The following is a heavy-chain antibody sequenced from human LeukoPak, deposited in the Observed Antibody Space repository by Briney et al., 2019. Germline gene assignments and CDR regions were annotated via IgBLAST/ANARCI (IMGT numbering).Heavy chain of an antibody. V-gene: IGHV4-39*01. CDR2: IYYRGST. Sequence: PLGTLSLTRTVSGGSISSSTHYWGWIRQPPGKGLEWIGNIYYRGSTSYTPSLKRRAPISVDTSKTQFSLKLSSVTAAETAVFYCARQIGFPWYFDLWGRGTLVTVSS. CDR1: GGSISSSTHY. CDR3: ARQIGFPWYFDL. J-gene: IGHJ2*01. D-gene: IGHD3-22*01.